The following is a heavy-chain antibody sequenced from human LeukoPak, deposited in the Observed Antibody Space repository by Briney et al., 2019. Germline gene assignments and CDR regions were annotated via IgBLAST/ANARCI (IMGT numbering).Heavy chain of an antibody. V-gene: IGHV3-23*01. CDR1: GFTFSSYE. J-gene: IGHJ5*02. Sequence: GGSLRLSCAASGFTFSSYEMNWVRQAPGKGLEWVSAITGSGSDTYYADSVKGRFTISRDNSKSTLYLQMDSLRAEDTATYYCAKPTTSATRWLDPWGQGTLVTVSS. CDR3: AKPTTSATRWLDP. CDR2: ITGSGSDT. D-gene: IGHD4-11*01.